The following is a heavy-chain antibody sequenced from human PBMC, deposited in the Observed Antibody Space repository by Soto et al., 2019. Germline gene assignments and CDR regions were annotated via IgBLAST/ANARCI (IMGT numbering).Heavy chain of an antibody. V-gene: IGHV4-59*01. CDR3: ARESYYGSGATVVDY. D-gene: IGHD3-10*01. Sequence: SETLSLTCTVSGGSISGYYWSWIRQPPGKGLEWIGYIYYSGTTSYNPSLNSRVTMSVDTSKNQFSLKVNSVTAADTAVYYCARESYYGSGATVVDYWGQGTLVTV. CDR2: IYYSGTT. CDR1: GGSISGYY. J-gene: IGHJ4*02.